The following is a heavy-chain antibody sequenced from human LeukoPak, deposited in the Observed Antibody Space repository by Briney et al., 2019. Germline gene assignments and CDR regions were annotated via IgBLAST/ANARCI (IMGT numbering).Heavy chain of an antibody. D-gene: IGHD3-22*01. CDR3: AREGAQYYYDSSGYHLDY. J-gene: IGHJ4*02. CDR1: GYTFTGYY. Sequence: ASVKVSCKASGYTFTGYYMHWVRQAPGQRLEWMGWINAGNGNTKYSQEFQGRVTITRDTSASTAYMELSSLRSEDMAVYYCAREGAQYYYDSSGYHLDYWGQGTLVTVSS. CDR2: INAGNGNT. V-gene: IGHV1-3*03.